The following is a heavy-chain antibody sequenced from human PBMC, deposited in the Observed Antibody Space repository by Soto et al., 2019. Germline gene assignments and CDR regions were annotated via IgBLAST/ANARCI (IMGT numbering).Heavy chain of an antibody. J-gene: IGHJ6*02. Sequence: SETLSLTCTVSGGSISSYYWSWIRQPPGKGLEWIGYIYYSGSTNYNPSLKSRVTISVDTSKNQFSLKLSSVTAADTAVYYCARGLAGLGEPNYYYFRVMDVCGQGTTVTVSS. D-gene: IGHD3-16*01. CDR3: ARGLAGLGEPNYYYFRVMDV. CDR1: GGSISSYY. CDR2: IYYSGST. V-gene: IGHV4-59*01.